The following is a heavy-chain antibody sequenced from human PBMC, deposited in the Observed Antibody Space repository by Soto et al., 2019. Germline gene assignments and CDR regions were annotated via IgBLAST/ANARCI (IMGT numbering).Heavy chain of an antibody. V-gene: IGHV1-69*06. CDR3: AREMYYDFWSGYSHFDY. CDR1: GGTLSSYA. CDR2: VIPIFGTA. J-gene: IGHJ4*02. Sequence: GASVKVSCKASGGTLSSYAISWVRQAPGQGLEWMGGVIPIFGTANYAQKFQGRVTITADKSTSTAYMELSSLRSEDTAVYYCAREMYYDFWSGYSHFDYWGQGTLVTVSS. D-gene: IGHD3-3*01.